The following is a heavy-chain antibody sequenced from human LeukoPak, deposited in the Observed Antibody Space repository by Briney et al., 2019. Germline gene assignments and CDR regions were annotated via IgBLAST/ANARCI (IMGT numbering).Heavy chain of an antibody. CDR3: ARGGFYCSGGSCYSQGAPYYYGMDV. CDR2: INHSGST. CDR1: GGSFSGYY. Sequence: SETLSLTCAVSGGSFSGYYWSWIRQPPGKGLEWIGEINHSGSTNYDPSLKSRVTISVDTSKNQFSLKLSSVTAADTAVYYCARGGFYCSGGSCYSQGAPYYYGMDVWGQGTTVTVSS. V-gene: IGHV4-34*01. D-gene: IGHD2-15*01. J-gene: IGHJ6*02.